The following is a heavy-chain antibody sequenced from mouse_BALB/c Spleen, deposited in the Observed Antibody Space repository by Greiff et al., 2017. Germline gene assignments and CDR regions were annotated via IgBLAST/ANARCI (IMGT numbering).Heavy chain of an antibody. CDR1: GYTFTSYW. J-gene: IGHJ1*01. Sequence: VQLQQPGAELVKPGASVKMSCKASGYTFTSYWMHWVKQRPGQGLEWIGVIDPSDSYTSYNQKFKGKATLTVDTSSSTAYMQLSSLTSEDSAVYYCTRRDGYDDWYFDVWGAGTTVTDSS. CDR2: IDPSDSYT. V-gene: IGHV1S127*01. CDR3: TRRDGYDDWYFDV. D-gene: IGHD2-2*01.